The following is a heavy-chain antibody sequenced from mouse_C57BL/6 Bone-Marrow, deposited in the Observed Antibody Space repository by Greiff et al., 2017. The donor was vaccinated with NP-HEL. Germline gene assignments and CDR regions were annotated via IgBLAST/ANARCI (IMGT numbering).Heavy chain of an antibody. D-gene: IGHD2-3*01. J-gene: IGHJ3*01. Sequence: QVQLQQPGAELVRPGSSVKLSCKASGYTFTSYWMDWVKQRPGQGLEWIGNIYPSDSETHYNQKFKDKATLTVDKSSSTAYMQLSSLTSEDSAVYYCAREGDGYPAWFAYWGQGPLVTVSA. CDR1: GYTFTSYW. CDR3: AREGDGYPAWFAY. CDR2: IYPSDSET. V-gene: IGHV1-61*01.